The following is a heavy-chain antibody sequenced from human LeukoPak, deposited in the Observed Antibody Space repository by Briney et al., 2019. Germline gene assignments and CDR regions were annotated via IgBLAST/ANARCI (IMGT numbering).Heavy chain of an antibody. V-gene: IGHV4-59*01. J-gene: IGHJ6*03. CDR2: IYYSGST. D-gene: IGHD5-12*01. CDR3: ARVLVVAYYYYYMDV. CDR1: GGSISSYY. Sequence: SETLSLTCTVSGGSISSYYWSWIRQPPGKGLEWIGYIYYSGSTNYNPSLKSRVTISVDTSKNQFSLKLSSVTAADTAVYYCARVLVVAYYYYYMDVWGKGTTVTVSS.